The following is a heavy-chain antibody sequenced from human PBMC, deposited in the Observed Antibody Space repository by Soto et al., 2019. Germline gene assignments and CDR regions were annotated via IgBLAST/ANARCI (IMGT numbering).Heavy chain of an antibody. CDR2: IWYDGSNK. D-gene: IGHD3-3*01. CDR3: ARGSSSGYYTHFDY. CDR1: GFTFSSYG. V-gene: IGHV3-33*01. J-gene: IGHJ4*02. Sequence: QVQLVESGGGVVQPGRSLRLSCAASGFTFSSYGMHWVRQAPGKGPEWVAVIWYDGSNKYYADSVKGRFTISRDNSKNTLYLQMNSLRAEDTAVYYCARGSSSGYYTHFDYWGQGTLVTVSS.